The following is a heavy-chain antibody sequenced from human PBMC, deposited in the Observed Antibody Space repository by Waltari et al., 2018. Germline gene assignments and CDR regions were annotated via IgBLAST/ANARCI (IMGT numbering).Heavy chain of an antibody. CDR2: INHSGST. CDR3: ARANWNYEYYFDY. CDR1: GGSFSGYY. Sequence: QVQLQQWGAGLLKPSETLSLTCAVYGGSFSGYYWSWIRQPPGKGLEWIGEINHSGSTNYNPSLKSRVTISVATSKNQFSLKLSSVTAADTAVYYCARANWNYEYYFDYWGQGTLVTVSS. J-gene: IGHJ4*02. V-gene: IGHV4-34*01. D-gene: IGHD1-7*01.